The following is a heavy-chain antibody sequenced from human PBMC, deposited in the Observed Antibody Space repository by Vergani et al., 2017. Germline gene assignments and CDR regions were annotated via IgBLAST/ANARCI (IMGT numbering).Heavy chain of an antibody. CDR3: AKDKERWLQLWYFDL. Sequence: VQLVESGGGLVKPGGSLRLSCAASGFTFSSYGMHWVRQAPGKGLEWVAVISYDGSNKYYADSVKGRFTISRDNSENTLYLQMNSLRAEDTAVYYCAKDKERWLQLWYFDLWGRGTLVTVSS. CDR2: ISYDGSNK. D-gene: IGHD5-24*01. J-gene: IGHJ2*01. CDR1: GFTFSSYG. V-gene: IGHV3-30*18.